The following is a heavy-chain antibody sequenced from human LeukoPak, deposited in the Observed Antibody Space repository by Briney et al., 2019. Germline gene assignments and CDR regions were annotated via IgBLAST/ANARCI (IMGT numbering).Heavy chain of an antibody. CDR3: ARSLSRYDFWSGYRTGMDV. Sequence: SQTLSLTCTVSGGSISSGSYYWSWIRQPAGKGLEWIGRIYTSGSTNYNPSLKSRVTISVDTSKNQFSLKLSSATAADTTVYYCARSLSRYDFWSGYRTGMDVWGQGTTVTVSS. V-gene: IGHV4-61*02. J-gene: IGHJ6*02. D-gene: IGHD3-3*01. CDR1: GGSISSGSYY. CDR2: IYTSGST.